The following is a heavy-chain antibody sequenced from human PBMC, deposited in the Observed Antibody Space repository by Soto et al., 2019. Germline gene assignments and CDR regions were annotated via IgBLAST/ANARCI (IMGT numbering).Heavy chain of an antibody. CDR1: GFTFSSYS. CDR2: LFGNGGGI. J-gene: IGHJ4*02. V-gene: IGHV3-23*01. Sequence: PGGSLRLSCAASGFTFSSYSMNWVRQAPGKGLEWVSGLFGNGGGISYGDSVKGRFTISRDNSNNMLYLQMHSLRVEDTAVYYCAKDRQPDGLWPFDHWGQGTLVTVSS. D-gene: IGHD2-8*01. CDR3: AKDRQPDGLWPFDH.